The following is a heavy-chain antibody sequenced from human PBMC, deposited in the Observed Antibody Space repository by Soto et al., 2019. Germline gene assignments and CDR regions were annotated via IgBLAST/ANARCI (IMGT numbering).Heavy chain of an antibody. CDR3: AKVGGSGYSDGFDI. CDR1: GFIFSTYV. CDR2: TSDDGSYK. V-gene: IGHV3-30*18. Sequence: PGGSLRLSCAASGFIFSTYVMHWVRQAPGKGLEWVALTSDDGSYKYYADSVKGRFTISRDNSKNSLYVQMNSLRPEDTAVYYCAKVGGSGYSDGFDIWGQGTMVTVSS. D-gene: IGHD3-22*01. J-gene: IGHJ3*02.